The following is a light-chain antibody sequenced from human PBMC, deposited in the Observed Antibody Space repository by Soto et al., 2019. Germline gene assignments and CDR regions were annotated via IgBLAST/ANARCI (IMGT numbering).Light chain of an antibody. V-gene: IGKV3-20*01. CDR1: QSVSSSY. CDR3: QQYGSSPYT. CDR2: GAS. Sequence: ESVLTQSPGTLSLSPGERATLSCRASQSVSSSYLAWYQQKPGQAPRLLIYGASSRATGIPDRFSGSGSGTDFTLTISRLETEDFAVYYCQQYGSSPYTFGQGPKLEIK. J-gene: IGKJ2*01.